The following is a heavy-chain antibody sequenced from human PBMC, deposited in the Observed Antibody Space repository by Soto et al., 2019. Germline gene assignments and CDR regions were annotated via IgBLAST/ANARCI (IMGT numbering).Heavy chain of an antibody. CDR3: AVLWSAYTHFDS. CDR2: ITGSGGRT. Sequence: PGGSLRLSCAASGFTFNRHSMAWVRQAPGKGLEWVSSITGSGGRTYYADSVRGRFTISRDNSQSTSFLQMNSLRAEDTAVYYCAVLWSAYTHFDSWGQGTLVTVSS. V-gene: IGHV3-23*01. CDR1: GFTFNRHS. J-gene: IGHJ4*02. D-gene: IGHD3-16*01.